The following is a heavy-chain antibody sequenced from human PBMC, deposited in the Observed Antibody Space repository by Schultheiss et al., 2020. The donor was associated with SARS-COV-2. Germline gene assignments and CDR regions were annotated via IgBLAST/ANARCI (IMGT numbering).Heavy chain of an antibody. CDR3: ARSPRYCTNGVCYTDYYYYMDV. CDR2: ISYDGSNK. V-gene: IGHV3-30*07. D-gene: IGHD2-8*01. J-gene: IGHJ6*03. CDR1: GFTFSSYA. Sequence: GSLRLSCAASGFTFSSYAMHWVRQAPGKGLEWVAVISYDGSNKYYADSVKGRFTISRDNSKNTLYLQMNSLRAEDTAVYYCARSPRYCTNGVCYTDYYYYMDVWGKGTTVTVS.